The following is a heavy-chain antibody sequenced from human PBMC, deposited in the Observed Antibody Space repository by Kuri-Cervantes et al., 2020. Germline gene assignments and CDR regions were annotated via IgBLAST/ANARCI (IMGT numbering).Heavy chain of an antibody. D-gene: IGHD3-9*01. V-gene: IGHV4-4*07. Sequence: SETLSLTCTVSGGSISGYYWTWIRQSAAKGLEWIGRISSSGSTNYNPSLTSRVIISVDTSKNQFSLKLSSVTAADTAVYYCARAALLRYFDWLNWFDPWGQGTLVTVSS. CDR1: GGSISGYY. J-gene: IGHJ5*02. CDR2: ISSSGST. CDR3: ARAALLRYFDWLNWFDP.